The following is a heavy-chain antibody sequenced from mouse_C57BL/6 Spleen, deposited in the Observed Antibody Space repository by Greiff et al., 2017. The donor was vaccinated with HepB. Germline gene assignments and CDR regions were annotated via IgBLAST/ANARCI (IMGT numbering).Heavy chain of an antibody. CDR2: IYWDDDK. V-gene: IGHV8-12*01. Sequence: VKLQESGPGILQSSQTLSLTCSFSGFSLSTSGMGVSWIRQPSGKGLEWLAHIYWDDDKRYNPSLKSRLTISKDTSRNQVFLKITSVDTADTATYYCARRPVHYYGSSYFDYWGQGTTLTVSS. CDR1: GFSLSTSGMG. CDR3: ARRPVHYYGSSYFDY. D-gene: IGHD1-1*01. J-gene: IGHJ2*01.